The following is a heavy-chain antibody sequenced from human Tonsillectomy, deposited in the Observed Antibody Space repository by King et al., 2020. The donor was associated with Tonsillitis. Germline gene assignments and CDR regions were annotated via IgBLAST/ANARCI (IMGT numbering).Heavy chain of an antibody. CDR2: IYYSGST. D-gene: IGHD3-10*01. CDR1: GGSISSYY. J-gene: IGHJ4*02. CDR3: ARAPSGYFDF. V-gene: IGHV4-59*01. Sequence: VQLQESGPGLVKPSETLSLTCTVSGGSISSYYWSWIRQPPGKGLEWIGYIYYSGSTNHNPSLKSRVTISVDTSKNQFSLKVSSVTAADTAVYYCARAPSGYFDFWGQGTLVTVSS.